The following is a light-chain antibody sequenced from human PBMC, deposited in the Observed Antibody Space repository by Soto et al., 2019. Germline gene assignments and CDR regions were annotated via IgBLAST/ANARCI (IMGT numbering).Light chain of an antibody. Sequence: DVVVTQSPLSLPVTLGQPASISCRSSQSLVYTNGNTYLAWFQQRPGQSPRRLIYKVSIRDSGVPDRFSGSGSGTEFTVTISRMEAEDVRVYYCMQGTHWPRTFGQGTKVEIK. CDR1: QSLVYTNGNTY. J-gene: IGKJ1*01. CDR2: KVS. CDR3: MQGTHWPRT. V-gene: IGKV2-30*01.